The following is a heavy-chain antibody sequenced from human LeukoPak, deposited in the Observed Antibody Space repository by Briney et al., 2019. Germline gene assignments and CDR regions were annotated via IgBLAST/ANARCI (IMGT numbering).Heavy chain of an antibody. J-gene: IGHJ5*02. CDR2: IYYSGST. D-gene: IGHD3-22*01. CDR3: ARVPIYYDSSGYYGNWFDP. Sequence: SETLSLTCTVSGGSISSYYWSWIRQPPGKGLEWIGYIYYSGSTNYYPSLKSRVTISVDTSKNQFSLKLSSVTAADTAVYYCARVPIYYDSSGYYGNWFDPWGQGTLVTVSS. V-gene: IGHV4-59*01. CDR1: GGSISSYY.